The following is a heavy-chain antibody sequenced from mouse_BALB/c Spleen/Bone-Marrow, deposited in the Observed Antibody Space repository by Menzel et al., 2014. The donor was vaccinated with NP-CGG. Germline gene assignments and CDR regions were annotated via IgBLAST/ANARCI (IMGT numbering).Heavy chain of an antibody. CDR2: IYPGNVNT. V-gene: IGHV1S56*01. D-gene: IGHD1-2*01. CDR3: ARDYYGYGGFAY. J-gene: IGHJ3*01. Sequence: QVQLQQSGPELVKPGASVRISCKASGYIFTGYYIYWVKQRPGQGLEWIGWIYPGNVNTKYNEKFKGKATLTADKSSSTAYMQLSSLTSEDSAVYFCARDYYGYGGFAYWGQGTLVTVSA. CDR1: GYIFTGYY.